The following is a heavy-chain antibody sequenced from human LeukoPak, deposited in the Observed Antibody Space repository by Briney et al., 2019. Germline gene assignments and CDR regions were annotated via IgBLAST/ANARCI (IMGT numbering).Heavy chain of an antibody. V-gene: IGHV4-59*08. CDR2: IYYSGST. D-gene: IGHD6-13*01. J-gene: IGHJ5*02. Sequence: PSETLSLTCTVSGGSISSYYWSWIRQPPGKGLEWIGYIYYSGSTYYNPSLKSRVTISVDTSKNQFSLKLSSVTAADTAVYYCARAYFSSWYMNWFDPWGQGTLVTVSS. CDR1: GGSISSYY. CDR3: ARAYFSSWYMNWFDP.